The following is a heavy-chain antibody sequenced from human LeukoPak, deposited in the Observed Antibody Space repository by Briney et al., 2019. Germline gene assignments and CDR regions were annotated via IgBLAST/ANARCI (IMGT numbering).Heavy chain of an antibody. V-gene: IGHV3-48*03. CDR3: AKVRIAVAGTNFDY. CDR1: GFTFSSYE. D-gene: IGHD6-19*01. CDR2: ISSSGSTI. J-gene: IGHJ4*02. Sequence: GGSLRLSCAASGFTFSSYEMNWVRQAPGKGLEWVSYISSSGSTIYYADSVKGRFTISRDNAKNSLYLQMNSLRAEDTAVYYCAKVRIAVAGTNFDYWGQGTLVTVSS.